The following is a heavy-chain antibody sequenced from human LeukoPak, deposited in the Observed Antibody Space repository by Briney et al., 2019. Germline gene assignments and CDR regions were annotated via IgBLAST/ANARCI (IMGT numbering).Heavy chain of an antibody. CDR2: INWNGGST. J-gene: IGHJ4*02. CDR3: ARGIRFLEWLSGSDY. D-gene: IGHD3-3*01. Sequence: GGSLRLSCAASGFTFDDYGMSWVRHAPGKGLEWVSGINWNGGSTVYADSVKGRFTISRDNAKNSLYLQMNSLRVEDTALYYCARGIRFLEWLSGSDYWGQGTLVTVSS. V-gene: IGHV3-20*04. CDR1: GFTFDDYG.